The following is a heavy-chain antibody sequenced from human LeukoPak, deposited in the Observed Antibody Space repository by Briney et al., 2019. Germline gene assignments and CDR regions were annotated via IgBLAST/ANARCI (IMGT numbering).Heavy chain of an antibody. CDR1: RFIATNNY. J-gene: IGHJ4*02. CDR3: FGITVTDVPY. Sequence: PGRSLRLSCTPSRFIATNNYTNWVRPAPEEGRGWVSLVYSGGSTYYAESVKSRFTISRENSKNALYQQMNSLRGEDTAVYYCFGITVTDVPYWGQGTLVTVSS. V-gene: IGHV3-66*01. CDR2: VYSGGST. D-gene: IGHD1-7*01.